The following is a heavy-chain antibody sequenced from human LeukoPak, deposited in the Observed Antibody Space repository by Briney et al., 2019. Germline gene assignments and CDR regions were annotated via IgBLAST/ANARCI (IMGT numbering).Heavy chain of an antibody. V-gene: IGHV3-9*01. Sequence: GGSLRLSCAGSGFIFNNYAMHWVRQPPGKGLEWVSGISWNSGSIDYADSVKGRFTISRDNAKNSLYLQMNSLRAEDTALYYCAKVSLNNYYDYWGQGILVTVSS. D-gene: IGHD5-24*01. CDR2: ISWNSGSI. CDR3: AKVSLNNYYDY. CDR1: GFIFNNYA. J-gene: IGHJ4*02.